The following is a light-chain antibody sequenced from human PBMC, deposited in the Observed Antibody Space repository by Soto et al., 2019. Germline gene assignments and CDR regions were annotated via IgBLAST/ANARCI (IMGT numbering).Light chain of an antibody. CDR2: DVS. Sequence: EIVLTQSPATQSLSPGERASLSCRASQSVGKYLAWYQQRPGQAPRLLMFDVSYRATGTPARFSGSGSGTDFTLTISSLEPEDFAVYYCQQRTNWQLTFGGGTRVEIK. J-gene: IGKJ4*01. V-gene: IGKV3-11*01. CDR3: QQRTNWQLT. CDR1: QSVGKY.